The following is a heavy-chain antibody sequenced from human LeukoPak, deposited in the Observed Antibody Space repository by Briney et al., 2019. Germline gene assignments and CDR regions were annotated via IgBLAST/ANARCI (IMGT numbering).Heavy chain of an antibody. CDR1: GGSISSGGYY. D-gene: IGHD6-13*01. CDR2: IYYSGST. CDR3: ASLPLDSSWSYQLIDY. J-gene: IGHJ4*02. V-gene: IGHV4-31*03. Sequence: KASETLSLTCTVSGGSISSGGYYWSWIRQHPGKGLEWIGYIYYSGSTYYNPSLKSRVTISVDTSKNQFSLKLSSVTAADTAVYYCASLPLDSSWSYQLIDYWGQGTLVTVSS.